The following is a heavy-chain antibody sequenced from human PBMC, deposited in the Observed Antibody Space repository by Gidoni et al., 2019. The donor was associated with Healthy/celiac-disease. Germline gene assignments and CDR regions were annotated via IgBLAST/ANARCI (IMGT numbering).Heavy chain of an antibody. D-gene: IGHD3-9*01. CDR1: GYSLTSYW. V-gene: IGHV5-10-1*01. J-gene: IGHJ3*02. CDR3: ARLRYFDWLSADYAFDI. Sequence: EVQLAQSGAEVKKPGESLRISCKGYGYSLTSYWISWVRQTPGKGLEWMGRMYPSDSYTNSGPSFQGHVTISADKSIRTAYLQWSSLKASDTAMYYCARLRYFDWLSADYAFDIWGQGTMVTVSS. CDR2: MYPSDSYT.